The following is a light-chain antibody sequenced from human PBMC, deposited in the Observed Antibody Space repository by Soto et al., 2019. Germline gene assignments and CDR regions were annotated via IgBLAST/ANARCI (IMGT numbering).Light chain of an antibody. V-gene: IGLV2-14*01. J-gene: IGLJ1*01. CDR3: SSYSSSSIYYV. CDR2: EVT. CDR1: SSDVGGYKY. Sequence: QSALTQPASVSGSPGQSITISCAGSSSDVGGYKYVSWYQQLPGNAPKLIIFEVTIRPSGVSNRFSGSKSGNTASLTISGLQAEDEADHYCSSYSSSSIYYVLGNRTKVT.